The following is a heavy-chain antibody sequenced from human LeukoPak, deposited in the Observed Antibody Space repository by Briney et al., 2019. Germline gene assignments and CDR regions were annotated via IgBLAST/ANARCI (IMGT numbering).Heavy chain of an antibody. CDR2: IRYDGSNK. J-gene: IGHJ6*03. D-gene: IGHD3-3*01. Sequence: GGSLRLSYAASGFTFSSYAMHWVRQAPGKGLEWVTFIRYDGSNKYYADSVKGRFTISRDNSKNTLYLQMNSLRAEDTAVYYCAKGSKEVLFTRDHYMDVWSKGTTVTISS. CDR3: AKGSKEVLFTRDHYMDV. V-gene: IGHV3-30*02. CDR1: GFTFSSYA.